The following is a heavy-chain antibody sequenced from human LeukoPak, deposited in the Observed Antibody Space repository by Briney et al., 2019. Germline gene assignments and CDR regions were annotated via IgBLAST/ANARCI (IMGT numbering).Heavy chain of an antibody. D-gene: IGHD1-7*01. CDR2: ISAYNGNT. Sequence: ASVEVSCKASGYTFTSYGISWVRQAPGQGLEWMGWISAYNGNTNYAQKLQGRVTMTTDTSTSTAYMELRSLRSDDTAVYYCARDITELELQNWFDPWGQGTLVTVSS. CDR3: ARDITELELQNWFDP. V-gene: IGHV1-18*01. CDR1: GYTFTSYG. J-gene: IGHJ5*02.